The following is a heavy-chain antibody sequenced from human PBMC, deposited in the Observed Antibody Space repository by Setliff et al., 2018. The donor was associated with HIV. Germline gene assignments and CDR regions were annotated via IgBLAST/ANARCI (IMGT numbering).Heavy chain of an antibody. D-gene: IGHD2-21*02. Sequence: KTSETLSLTCTVPGGSISSGTYFWSWIRQPAGKGLEWIGHIHTSGNANYNPSLNSRVTISVDTSKNHFSLKLTSVTAADTAVYYCGRLSETAMASFDSWGQGILVTVSS. V-gene: IGHV4-61*09. J-gene: IGHJ4*02. CDR3: GRLSETAMASFDS. CDR2: IHTSGNA. CDR1: GGSISSGTYF.